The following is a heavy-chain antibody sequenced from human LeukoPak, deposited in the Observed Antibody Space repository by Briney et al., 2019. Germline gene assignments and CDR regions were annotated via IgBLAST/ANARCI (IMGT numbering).Heavy chain of an antibody. CDR1: GYSFTSYW. D-gene: IGHD6-13*01. J-gene: IGHJ4*02. V-gene: IGHV5-51*01. Sequence: GESLKISCKGSGYSFTSYWIGWVRQMPGKGLGWMGIVYPGDSDTRYSPSFQGQVTISADKSISTAYLQWSSLKASDTAMYYCARSMAAGQYYFDYWGQGTLVTVSS. CDR2: VYPGDSDT. CDR3: ARSMAAGQYYFDY.